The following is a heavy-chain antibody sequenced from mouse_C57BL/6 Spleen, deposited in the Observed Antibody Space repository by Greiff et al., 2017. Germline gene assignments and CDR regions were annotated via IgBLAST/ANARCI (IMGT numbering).Heavy chain of an antibody. V-gene: IGHV1-80*01. CDR3: ATYYSNYDYFDY. CDR2: IYPGDGDT. Sequence: QVQLQQSGAELVKPGASVKISCKASGYAFSSYWMNWVKQRPGKGLEWIGQIYPGDGDTNYNGKFKGKATLTADKSSSTAYMQLSRLTSEDSAVYFCATYYSNYDYFDYWGQGTTLTVSS. D-gene: IGHD2-5*01. J-gene: IGHJ2*01. CDR1: GYAFSSYW.